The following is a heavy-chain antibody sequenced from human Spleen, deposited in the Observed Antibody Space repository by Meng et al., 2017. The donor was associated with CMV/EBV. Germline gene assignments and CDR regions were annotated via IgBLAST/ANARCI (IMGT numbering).Heavy chain of an antibody. D-gene: IGHD1-7*01. CDR1: GYTFTSYY. V-gene: IGHV1-18*04. J-gene: IGHJ4*02. CDR2: ISVNNGNT. CDR3: ARGSWNYDF. Sequence: ASVKVSCKASGYTFTSYYMHWVRQAPGQGLEWMGWISVNNGNTNYAQKLQGRVTMTTDTSTSTAYMEVRSLTSDDTAMYYCARGSWNYDFWGRGTLVTVSS.